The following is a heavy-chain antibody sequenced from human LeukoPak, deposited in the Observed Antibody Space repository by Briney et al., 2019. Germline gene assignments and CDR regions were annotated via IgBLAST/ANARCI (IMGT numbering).Heavy chain of an antibody. Sequence: GGSLRLSCAASGFTFSNYAMSWVRQAPGRGLEWVSAISGSSGLTYYADSVKGRFTISRDNSKNTLFLQMNSLRAEDTAVYYCARRGESASYGDYRFDYWGQGTLVTVSS. CDR3: ARRGESASYGDYRFDY. CDR1: GFTFSNYA. D-gene: IGHD4-17*01. J-gene: IGHJ4*02. CDR2: ISGSSGLT. V-gene: IGHV3-23*01.